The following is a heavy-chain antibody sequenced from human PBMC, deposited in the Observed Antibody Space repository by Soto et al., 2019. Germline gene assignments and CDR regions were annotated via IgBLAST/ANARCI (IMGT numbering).Heavy chain of an antibody. CDR2: IIPILGIA. CDR3: ASSYYDILTGYLPGYYYGMDV. Sequence: SVKVSCKASGGTFSSYTISWVRQAPGQGLEWMGRIIPILGIANYAQKFQGRVTITADKSTSTAYMELSSLRSEDTAVYYCASSYYDILTGYLPGYYYGMDVWGQGTTVTVSS. D-gene: IGHD3-9*01. V-gene: IGHV1-69*02. J-gene: IGHJ6*02. CDR1: GGTFSSYT.